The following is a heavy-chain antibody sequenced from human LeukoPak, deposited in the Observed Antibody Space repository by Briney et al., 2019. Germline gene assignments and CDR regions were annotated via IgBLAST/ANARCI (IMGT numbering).Heavy chain of an antibody. D-gene: IGHD1-7*01. CDR1: GDSISSSSYY. V-gene: IGHV4-39*01. Sequence: SETLSLTCTVSGDSISSSSYYWVWIRQPPGKGLEWIGTIYNSGTAYYTPSLKSRVTISVGTSKNQVSLKLSSVTAADKAVYICAGHQSGTMYASWGQGTLVTVS. J-gene: IGHJ5*02. CDR3: AGHQSGTMYAS. CDR2: IYNSGTA.